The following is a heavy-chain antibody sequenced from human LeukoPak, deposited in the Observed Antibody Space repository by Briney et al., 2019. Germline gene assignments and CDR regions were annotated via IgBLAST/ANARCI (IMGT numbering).Heavy chain of an antibody. V-gene: IGHV4-39*02. CDR3: ARDWNRYAY. CDR1: GGSISSSSYY. CDR2: IYYSGST. D-gene: IGHD1-1*01. J-gene: IGHJ4*02. Sequence: SETLSLTCTVSGGSISSSSYYWGWIRQPPGKGLEWIGSIYYSGSTYYNPSLKSRVTISVDTSKNQFSLKLSSVTAADTAVYYCARDWNRYAYWGQGTLVTVSS.